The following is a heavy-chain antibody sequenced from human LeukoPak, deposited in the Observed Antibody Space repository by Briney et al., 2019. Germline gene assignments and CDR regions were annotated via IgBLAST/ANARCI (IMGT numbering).Heavy chain of an antibody. V-gene: IGHV1-2*02. CDR1: GYTFTGYY. J-gene: IGHJ5*02. D-gene: IGHD3-10*01. CDR2: INPNSGGT. CDR3: ARDGSRWVRGVIKTNWFDP. Sequence: GASVKVSCKASGYTFTGYYMHWVRQAPGQGLEWMGWINPNSGGTNYAQKFQGRVTMTRDTSISTAYMELSRLRSDDTAVYYCARDGSRWVRGVIKTNWFDPWGQGTLVTVSS.